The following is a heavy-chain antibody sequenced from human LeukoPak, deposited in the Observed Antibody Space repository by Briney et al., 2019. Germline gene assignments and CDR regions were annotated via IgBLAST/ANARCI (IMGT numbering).Heavy chain of an antibody. CDR3: AREHPDCSAASCLAP. V-gene: IGHV4-4*07. Sequence: SETLSLTCSVSGGSMSSNYWSWIRQPAGKGLEWIGRIYSSGSTNYNPSLKSRVTMSVDTSKNQFSLKLSSVTAADTAVCFCAREHPDCSAASCLAPWGQGTLVTVSS. CDR1: GGSMSSNY. CDR2: IYSSGST. J-gene: IGHJ5*02. D-gene: IGHD2-15*01.